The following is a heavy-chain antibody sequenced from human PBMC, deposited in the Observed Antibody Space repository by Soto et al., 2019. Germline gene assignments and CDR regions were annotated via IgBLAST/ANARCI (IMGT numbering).Heavy chain of an antibody. Sequence: QVQLVNSGGGVVQPGRSLRLSCAASGFTFSNYAMHWVRQAPGKGLEWVAIISDDGSNKYHANSVEGRLTISRDNSKNMLYLQINSLRAEDTAVYYCARDIEAYCGGGRCHYYGMDVWGQGTTVTVSS. J-gene: IGHJ6*02. CDR2: ISDDGSNK. D-gene: IGHD2-15*01. CDR3: ARDIEAYCGGGRCHYYGMDV. CDR1: GFTFSNYA. V-gene: IGHV3-30*03.